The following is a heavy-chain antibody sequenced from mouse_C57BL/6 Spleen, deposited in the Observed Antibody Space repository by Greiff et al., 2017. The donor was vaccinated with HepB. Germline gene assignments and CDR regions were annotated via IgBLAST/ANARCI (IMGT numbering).Heavy chain of an antibody. CDR2: IDPSDSET. V-gene: IGHV1-52*01. D-gene: IGHD1-1*01. Sequence: VKLQQPGAELVRPGSSVKLSCKASGYTFTSYWMHWVKQRPIQGLEWIGNIDPSDSETHYNQKFKDKATLTVDKSSSTAYMQLSSLTSEDSAVYYCARMFYYGSSYDFDDWGQGTTLTVSS. CDR1: GYTFTSYW. J-gene: IGHJ2*01. CDR3: ARMFYYGSSYDFDD.